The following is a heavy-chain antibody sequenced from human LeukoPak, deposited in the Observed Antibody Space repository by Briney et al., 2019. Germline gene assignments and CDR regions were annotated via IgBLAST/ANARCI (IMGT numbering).Heavy chain of an antibody. V-gene: IGHV3-7*01. D-gene: IGHD3-10*02. Sequence: GGSLRLCCAASGFIFSTYWMSWVRQAPGKGLEWVANIKRDGGEKYYVDSVRGRFTVSRDNAKNSLYLQMNSLRAEDTAVYYCAELGITMIGGVWGKGTTVTISS. J-gene: IGHJ6*04. CDR1: GFIFSTYW. CDR2: IKRDGGEK. CDR3: AELGITMIGGV.